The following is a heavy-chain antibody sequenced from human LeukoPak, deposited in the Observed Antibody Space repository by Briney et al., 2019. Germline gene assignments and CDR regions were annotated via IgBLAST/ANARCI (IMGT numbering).Heavy chain of an antibody. CDR1: GYTFTSYG. Sequence: ASVKVSCKASGYTFTSYGISWVRQAPGQGLEWMGWISAYNGNTNYAQKLQGRVTMTTDTSTSTAYMELRSLRSDDTAVYYCAKQAGIKARNNWFDPWGQGTLVTVSS. CDR3: AKQAGIKARNNWFDP. CDR2: ISAYNGNT. J-gene: IGHJ5*02. D-gene: IGHD3-10*01. V-gene: IGHV1-18*01.